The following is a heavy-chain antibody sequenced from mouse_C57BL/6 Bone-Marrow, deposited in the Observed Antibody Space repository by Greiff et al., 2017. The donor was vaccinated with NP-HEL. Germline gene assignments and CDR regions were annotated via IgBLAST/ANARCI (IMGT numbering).Heavy chain of an antibody. Sequence: EVQLQESGAELVRPGASVKLSCTASGFNIKDDYMHWVKQRPEQGLEWIGWIDPENGDTEYASKFQGKATITADTSSNTAYLQLSSLTSEETAVYYCTQFPVVTTVGRDYWGQGTTLTVSS. CDR3: TQFPVVTTVGRDY. CDR2: IDPENGDT. CDR1: GFNIKDDY. J-gene: IGHJ2*01. V-gene: IGHV14-4*01. D-gene: IGHD1-1*01.